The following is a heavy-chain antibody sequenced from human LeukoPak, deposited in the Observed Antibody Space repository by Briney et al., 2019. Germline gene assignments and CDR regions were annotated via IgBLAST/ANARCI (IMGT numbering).Heavy chain of an antibody. V-gene: IGHV3-23*01. J-gene: IGHJ4*02. CDR3: AKGVYAVPATSYFDY. CDR2: ISGRGGTM. D-gene: IGHD2-8*01. Sequence: GGSLRLSCAVSGFTFSSNAMSWVRQAPGKGLEWVSSISGRGGTMYYGDTVKGRFSISRDTSRNTLYLEMNGLRAEDTAVYYCAKGVYAVPATSYFDYWGRGTLVTVSS. CDR1: GFTFSSNA.